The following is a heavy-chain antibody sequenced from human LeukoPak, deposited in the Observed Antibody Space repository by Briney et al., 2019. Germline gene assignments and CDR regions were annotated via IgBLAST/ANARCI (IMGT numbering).Heavy chain of an antibody. J-gene: IGHJ4*02. Sequence: SETLSLTCAVYGGSFSGYYWSWIRQPPGKGLEWIGEINHSGSTNYNPSLKSRVTISVDTSKNQFSLKLSSVTAADTAVYYCARRRGDLLDYWGQGTLVTVSS. CDR3: ARRRGDLLDY. V-gene: IGHV4-34*01. D-gene: IGHD7-27*01. CDR2: INHSGST. CDR1: GGSFSGYY.